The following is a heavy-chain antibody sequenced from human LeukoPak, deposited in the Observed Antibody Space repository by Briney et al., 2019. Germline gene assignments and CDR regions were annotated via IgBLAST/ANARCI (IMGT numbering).Heavy chain of an antibody. D-gene: IGHD3-22*01. V-gene: IGHV1-2*02. CDR3: AVYDSSGPGFDP. CDR1: GYAFTGYY. Sequence: ASVKVSCKASGYAFTGYYMHWVRQAPGQGLEWMGWINPNSGGTNYAQKFQGRVTMTRDTSISTAYMELSRLRSDDTAVYYCAVYDSSGPGFDPWGQGTLVTVSS. J-gene: IGHJ5*02. CDR2: INPNSGGT.